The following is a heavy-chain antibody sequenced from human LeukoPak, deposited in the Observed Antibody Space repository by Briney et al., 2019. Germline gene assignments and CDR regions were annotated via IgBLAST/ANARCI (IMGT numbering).Heavy chain of an antibody. CDR3: ARVEDGQWFDP. CDR2: IYYSGST. D-gene: IGHD4-17*01. Sequence: SETLSLTCTVSGGSISSGGYYWSWIRQHRGKGLEWIGYIYYSGSTYYNPSLKSRVTISVYTSKNQFSLKLSSVTAADTAVYYCARVEDGQWFDPWGQGTLVTVSS. CDR1: GGSISSGGYY. J-gene: IGHJ5*02. V-gene: IGHV4-31*03.